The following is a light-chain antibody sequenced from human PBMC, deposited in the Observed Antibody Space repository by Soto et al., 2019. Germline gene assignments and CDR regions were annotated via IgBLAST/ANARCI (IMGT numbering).Light chain of an antibody. CDR2: TND. J-gene: IGLJ2*01. CDR3: AAWDDSLNGVV. CDR1: SSNIESNF. Sequence: QLVLTQSPSASGTPGQRVTISCSGSSSNIESNFVNWYQQVPGTAPKLLIYTNDQRPSGVPDRFSGSKSGTSASLAISGLQSEDEADYYCAAWDDSLNGVVIGGGTKLTVL. V-gene: IGLV1-44*01.